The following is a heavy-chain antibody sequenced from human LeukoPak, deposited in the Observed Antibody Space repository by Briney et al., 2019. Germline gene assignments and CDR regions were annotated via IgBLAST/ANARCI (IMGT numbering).Heavy chain of an antibody. Sequence: SETLSLTCTVSGGSISSYYWSWIRQPPGKGLEWIGYIYYSGSTSYNPSLKSRVTISVDTSKNQFSLKLNSMTAADTAVYYCAAMVRGVIAFDIWGQGTMVTVSS. CDR1: GGSISSYY. J-gene: IGHJ3*02. V-gene: IGHV4-59*01. CDR3: AAMVRGVIAFDI. CDR2: IYYSGST. D-gene: IGHD3-10*01.